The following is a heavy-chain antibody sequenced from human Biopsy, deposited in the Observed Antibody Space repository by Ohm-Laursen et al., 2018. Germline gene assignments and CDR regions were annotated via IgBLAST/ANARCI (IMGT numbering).Heavy chain of an antibody. V-gene: IGHV4-34*01. CDR1: GGSFNGYF. CDR2: ITQSGST. CDR3: ARVPLPGIGAAYQGRFLYGMDV. Sequence: SETLSLTCAVYGGSFNGYFWSWIRPPPGKGLEWIGDITQSGSTNYSPSLKSRVTISVDTAKKQFSLSLRSVTAADTAVYYCARVPLPGIGAAYQGRFLYGMDVWGQGTTVSVSS. J-gene: IGHJ6*02. D-gene: IGHD6-13*01.